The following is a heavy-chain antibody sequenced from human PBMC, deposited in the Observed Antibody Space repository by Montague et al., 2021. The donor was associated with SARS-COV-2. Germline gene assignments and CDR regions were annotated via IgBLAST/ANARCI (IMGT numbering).Heavy chain of an antibody. CDR3: ARGPVDDNCSGGSCYSRYYYGMDV. V-gene: IGHV4-34*01. CDR1: GGSFSGYY. CDR2: INHSGST. J-gene: IGHJ6*02. D-gene: IGHD2-15*01. Sequence: SETLSLTCAVYGGSFSGYYWSWIRQPPGKGLEWIGEINHSGSTNYNPSLKSRVTISVDTSKNHFSLKRSSVTAADTAVYYCARGPVDDNCSGGSCYSRYYYGMDVWGQGTTVTVSS.